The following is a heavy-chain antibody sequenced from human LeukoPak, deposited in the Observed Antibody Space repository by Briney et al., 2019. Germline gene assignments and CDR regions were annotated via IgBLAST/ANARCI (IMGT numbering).Heavy chain of an antibody. CDR2: ISYDGSNK. Sequence: PGRSLRLSCAASGFTFSSYAMHWVRQAPGKGLEWVAVISYDGSNKYYADSVKGRFTISRDNSKNTLYLQMNSLRAEDTAVYYCARDFRATGTVLGYWGQGTTVTVSS. CDR3: ARDFRATGTVLGY. D-gene: IGHD1-1*01. CDR1: GFTFSSYA. V-gene: IGHV3-30-3*01. J-gene: IGHJ6*02.